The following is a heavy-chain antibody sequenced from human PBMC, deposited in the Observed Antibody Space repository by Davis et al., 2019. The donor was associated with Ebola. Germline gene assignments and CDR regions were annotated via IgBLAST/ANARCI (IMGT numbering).Heavy chain of an antibody. D-gene: IGHD2-21*02. V-gene: IGHV4-59*01. J-gene: IGHJ5*02. CDR2: ISNTGSP. CDR3: ATGSGDFDH. Sequence: SATLSLTCTVPGGSISSNYWSWIRQPPGKGLEWIGYISNTGSPSHNPSLKSRVTIAVGMSKNQFFLDLTSVTAADSAVYYCATGSGDFDHWGQGTLVTVSS. CDR1: GGSISSNY.